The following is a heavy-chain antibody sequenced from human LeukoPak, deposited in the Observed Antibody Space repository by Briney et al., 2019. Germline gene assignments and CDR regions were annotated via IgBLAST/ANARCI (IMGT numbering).Heavy chain of an antibody. V-gene: IGHV3-7*01. CDR2: IKQDGSEK. J-gene: IGHJ4*02. Sequence: GGSLRLSCAASGFTFSTYWMSWVRQAPGKGLEWVANIKQDGSEKYYLDSVKGRFTISRDDPNNSLYLQLDSLRVDDTAVYFCARGRLRDYWGQGTLVTVSS. CDR3: ARGRLRDY. CDR1: GFTFSTYW. D-gene: IGHD6-25*01.